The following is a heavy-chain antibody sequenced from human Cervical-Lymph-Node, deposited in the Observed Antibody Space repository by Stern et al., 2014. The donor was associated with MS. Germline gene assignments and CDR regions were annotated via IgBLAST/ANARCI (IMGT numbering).Heavy chain of an antibody. CDR2: ISYDGNSK. V-gene: IGHV3-30*03. Sequence: QVQLGQSGGGVVQPGRSLRLSCAASGFTFSNYGMHWVRQAPGKGLEWVAVISYDGNSKYYADFVKGRFTISRDNSKNTLYLQMNSLKAEDTAVYSCARDPYSNYVMHGMDVWGQGTTVTVSS. CDR1: GFTFSNYG. CDR3: ARDPYSNYVMHGMDV. J-gene: IGHJ6*02. D-gene: IGHD4-11*01.